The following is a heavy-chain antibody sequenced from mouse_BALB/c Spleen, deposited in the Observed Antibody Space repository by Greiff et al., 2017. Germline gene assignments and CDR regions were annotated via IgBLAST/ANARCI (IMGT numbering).Heavy chain of an antibody. Sequence: EVQLQQSGAELVKPGASVKLSCTASGFNIKDTYMHWVKQRHEQGLEWIGRIDPANGNTKYDPKFQGKATITADTSSNTAYLQLSSLTSEDTAVYYCALHYYGSSFYWYFDVWGAGTTVTVSS. CDR1: GFNIKDTY. V-gene: IGHV14-3*02. J-gene: IGHJ1*01. CDR2: IDPANGNT. CDR3: ALHYYGSSFYWYFDV. D-gene: IGHD1-1*01.